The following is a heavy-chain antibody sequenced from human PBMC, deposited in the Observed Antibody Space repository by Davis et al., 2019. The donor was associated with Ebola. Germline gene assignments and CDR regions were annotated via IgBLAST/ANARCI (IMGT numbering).Heavy chain of an antibody. Sequence: GESLKISCAASGFIVSDKYMSWVRQAPGKGLEWVSAISGSGITTYYADSVKGRFTISRDNSKNTLYLQMNGLRVEDTAIYYCAKDTSNIWFDIWGQGTMVTVSS. J-gene: IGHJ3*02. CDR2: ISGSGITT. CDR3: AKDTSNIWFDI. CDR1: GFIVSDKY. D-gene: IGHD1-26*01. V-gene: IGHV3-23*01.